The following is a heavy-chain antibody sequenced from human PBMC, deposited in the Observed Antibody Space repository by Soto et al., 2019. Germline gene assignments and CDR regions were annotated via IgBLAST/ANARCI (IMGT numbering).Heavy chain of an antibody. D-gene: IGHD4-17*01. CDR3: AKCMTTVTTFPFDI. Sequence: EVQLLESGGGLVQPGGSLRLSCAASGFTFSSYAMSWVRQAPGKGLGWLSAISGSGGGTYFADAVKGPFTISRDNSKNTLYLQMNSLRAEDTAVYYCAKCMTTVTTFPFDIWGQGTMVTVSS. J-gene: IGHJ3*02. CDR1: GFTFSSYA. CDR2: ISGSGGGT. V-gene: IGHV3-23*01.